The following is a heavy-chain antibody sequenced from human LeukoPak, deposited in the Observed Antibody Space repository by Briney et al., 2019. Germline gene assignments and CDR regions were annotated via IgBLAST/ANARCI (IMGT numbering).Heavy chain of an antibody. CDR3: AKVIEVTMIVVVITTGPFDI. J-gene: IGHJ3*02. Sequence: PGGSLRLSCAASGFTFSSYWMSWVRQAPGKGLEWVSAISGSGGSTYYADSVKGRFTISRDNSKNTLYLQMNSLRAEDTAVYYCAKVIEVTMIVVVITTGPFDIWGQGTMVTVSS. V-gene: IGHV3-23*01. CDR2: ISGSGGST. CDR1: GFTFSSYW. D-gene: IGHD3-22*01.